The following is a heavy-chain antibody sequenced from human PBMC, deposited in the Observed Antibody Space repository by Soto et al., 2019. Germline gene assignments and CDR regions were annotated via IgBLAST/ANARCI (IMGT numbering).Heavy chain of an antibody. CDR1: GFTFSSYA. CDR3: ARDRPTSYSSSWSYYFDY. Sequence: QVQLVESGGGVVQPGRSLRLSCAASGFTFSSYAMHWVRQAPGKGLEWVAVISYDGSNKYYADSVKGRFTISRDNSKNTLYLQMNSLRAEDTAVYYCARDRPTSYSSSWSYYFDYWGQGTLVTVSS. V-gene: IGHV3-30-3*01. D-gene: IGHD6-13*01. J-gene: IGHJ4*02. CDR2: ISYDGSNK.